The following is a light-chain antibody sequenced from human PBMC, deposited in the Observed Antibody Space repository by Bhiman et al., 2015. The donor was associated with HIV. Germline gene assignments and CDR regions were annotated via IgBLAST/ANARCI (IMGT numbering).Light chain of an antibody. V-gene: IGLV3-1*01. CDR2: QDS. CDR3: QAWDDRPV. CDR1: AVGDKY. J-gene: IGLJ2*01. Sequence: SYELIQTPSVSVSPGQTATITCSGDAVGDKYASWYQQKPGQSPVLVIYQDSKRPSGIPERFFGSNSGNTATLTIIETQAVDEADYYCQAWDDRPVFGGGTKLTVL.